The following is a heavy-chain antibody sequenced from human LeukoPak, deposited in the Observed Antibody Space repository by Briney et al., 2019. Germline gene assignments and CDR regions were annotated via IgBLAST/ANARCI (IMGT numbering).Heavy chain of an antibody. CDR1: GYTFTSYD. CDR2: MNPNSGNT. Sequence: ASVKVSCKASGYTFTSYDINWVRQATGQGLEWMGWMNPNSGNTGYAQKFQGRVTMTRNTSISTAYMELSSLRSEDTAVYYCASPYDSSGYYLWAFDIWGQGTMVTVSS. V-gene: IGHV1-8*01. D-gene: IGHD3-22*01. CDR3: ASPYDSSGYYLWAFDI. J-gene: IGHJ3*02.